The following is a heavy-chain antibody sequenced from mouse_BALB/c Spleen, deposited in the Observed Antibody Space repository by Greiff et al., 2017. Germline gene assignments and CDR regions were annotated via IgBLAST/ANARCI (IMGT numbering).Heavy chain of an antibody. Sequence: EVKLVESGGGLVKPGGSLKLSCAASGFTFSSYAMSWVRQSPEKRLEWVAEISSGGSYTYYPDTVTGRFTISRDNAKNTLYLEMSSLRSEDTAMYYCAKLGNYAMDYWGQGTSVTVSS. CDR2: ISSGGSYT. D-gene: IGHD4-1*01. J-gene: IGHJ4*01. CDR1: GFTFSSYA. V-gene: IGHV5-9-4*01. CDR3: AKLGNYAMDY.